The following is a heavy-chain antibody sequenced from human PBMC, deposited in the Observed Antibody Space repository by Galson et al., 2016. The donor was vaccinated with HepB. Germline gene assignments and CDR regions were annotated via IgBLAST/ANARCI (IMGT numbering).Heavy chain of an antibody. CDR3: VKTQGYSTGWYGMDV. V-gene: IGHV3-23*01. Sequence: SLRLSCAASGFIFGNYAMTWVRQAPGEGLGWVSVISGSGDSTYYADSVKGRFTISRDNFKSTLSLQMNSLRAVDTAVYYCVKTQGYSTGWYGMDVWGQGTTVTVSS. D-gene: IGHD6-19*01. CDR1: GFIFGNYA. CDR2: ISGSGDST. J-gene: IGHJ6*02.